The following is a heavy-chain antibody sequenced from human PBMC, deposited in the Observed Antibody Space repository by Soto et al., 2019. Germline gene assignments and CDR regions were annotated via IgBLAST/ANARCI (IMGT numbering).Heavy chain of an antibody. J-gene: IGHJ4*02. CDR3: AKEEATSIALES. V-gene: IGHV3-30*18. D-gene: IGHD6-6*01. CDR1: GFTFSSNG. Sequence: QVQLVESGGGVVQPGRSLTLSCAASGFTFSSNGMHWVRQAPGKGLEWLAVISYDGSNKYYADSVKGRFTISRDNSKNTLSLQMNSLRPEDTAVYYCAKEEATSIALESWGQGTLVTVSS. CDR2: ISYDGSNK.